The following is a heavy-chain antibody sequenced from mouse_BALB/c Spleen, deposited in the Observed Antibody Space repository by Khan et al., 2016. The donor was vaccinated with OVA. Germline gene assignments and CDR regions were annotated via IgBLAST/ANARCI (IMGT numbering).Heavy chain of an antibody. J-gene: IGHJ4*01. CDR3: ARDRLRLAMDS. CDR1: GFSFTSYG. CDR2: IWTGGNT. Sequence: QVQLKESGPGLVAPSQSLSITCTVSGFSFTSYGVHWIRQPPGKGLEWLGVIWTGGNTNYNSALMSRLSISKDNSKSPVFLKMNSLQTDDTTMYDCARDRLRLAMDSWGQGTSVTVSS. V-gene: IGHV2-9*02. D-gene: IGHD2-4*01.